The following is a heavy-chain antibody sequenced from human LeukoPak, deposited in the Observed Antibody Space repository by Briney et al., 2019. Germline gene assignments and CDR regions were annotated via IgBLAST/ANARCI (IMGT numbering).Heavy chain of an antibody. CDR1: GYTFTSYG. V-gene: IGHV1-18*01. D-gene: IGHD3-22*01. CDR2: ISAYNGNT. Sequence: ASVKVSCKASGYTFTSYGISWVRQAPGQGLEWMGWISAYNGNTNYAQKLQGRVTMTTDTSTSTAYMELRSLRSDDTAVYYCAREGPYYYDSSGYYTPPYYYYMDVWGKGTTVTVSS. J-gene: IGHJ6*03. CDR3: AREGPYYYDSSGYYTPPYYYYMDV.